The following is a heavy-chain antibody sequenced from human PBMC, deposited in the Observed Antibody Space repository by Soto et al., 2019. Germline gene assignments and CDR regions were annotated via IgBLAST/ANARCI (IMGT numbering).Heavy chain of an antibody. CDR1: GFTVSTYG. CDR2: ISRGGGTK. V-gene: IGHV3-30*03. CDR3: TGEVASGY. Sequence: QVQLVESGGGVVQPGRSLRLSCAVSGFTVSTYGMHWVRQAPGKGLEWVAVISRGGGTKYYADSVKGRFTISRDNSSNTLFLEMNSLRGDDMAVYYCTGEVASGYWGQGTLVTVSS. D-gene: IGHD2-8*02. J-gene: IGHJ4*02.